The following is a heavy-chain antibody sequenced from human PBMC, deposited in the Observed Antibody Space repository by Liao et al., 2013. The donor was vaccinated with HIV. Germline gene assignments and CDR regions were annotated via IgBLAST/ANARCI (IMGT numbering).Heavy chain of an antibody. CDR1: GDSITSRGYS. J-gene: IGHJ4*02. V-gene: IGHV4-30-2*01. D-gene: IGHD3-22*01. CDR3: ARGGYYDSAGYYYLNIFNY. CDR2: IYHSGSA. Sequence: QVQLQESGPGVVKPSQTLSLTCAVSGDSITSRGYSWSWIRQPPGKGLEWIGHIYHSGSANYNPSLESRVTISVDTSKNQFSLKLSSVTAADSAVYYCARGGYYDSAGYYYLNIFNYWGQGTLVIVSS.